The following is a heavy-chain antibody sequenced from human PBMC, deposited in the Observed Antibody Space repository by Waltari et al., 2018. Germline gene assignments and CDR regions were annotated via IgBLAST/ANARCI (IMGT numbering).Heavy chain of an antibody. CDR3: AKNMAAPGDY. J-gene: IGHJ4*02. Sequence: VQLVESGGGVVQPGGSLRLSCAASGFTLRSYAMHWVRQAPGKGLEWVAFIRYDGSNKYYADSVKGRFTISRDNSKNTLYLQMNSLRAEDTAVYYCAKNMAAPGDYWGQGTLVTVSS. CDR1: GFTLRSYA. V-gene: IGHV3-30*02. CDR2: IRYDGSNK.